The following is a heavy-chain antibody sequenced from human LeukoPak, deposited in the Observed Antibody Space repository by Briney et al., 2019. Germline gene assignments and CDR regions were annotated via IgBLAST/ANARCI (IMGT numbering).Heavy chain of an antibody. CDR3: ARLAVRGVTIRRRGAFDI. J-gene: IGHJ3*02. V-gene: IGHV4-4*02. D-gene: IGHD3-10*01. Sequence: SETLSLTCAVSGGSISSSNWWSWVRQPPGKGLEWIGEIYHSGTTNYNPSLKSRVTISVDKSKNQFSLKLSSVTAADTAVYYCARLAVRGVTIRRRGAFDIWGQGTMVTVSS. CDR2: IYHSGTT. CDR1: GGSISSSNW.